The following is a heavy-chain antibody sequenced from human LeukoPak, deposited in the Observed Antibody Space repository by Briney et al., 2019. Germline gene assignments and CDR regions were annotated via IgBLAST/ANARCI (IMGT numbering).Heavy chain of an antibody. Sequence: SETLSLTCAVYGGSFSGYYWSWIRQPPGKGLEWIGEINHSGSTNYNPSLKSRVTISVDTSKNQFSLKLSSVTAADTAVYYCARGAGYCSGGSCYPDYFDYWGQGTLVTVSS. CDR3: ARGAGYCSGGSCYPDYFDY. CDR1: GGSFSGYY. D-gene: IGHD2-15*01. J-gene: IGHJ4*02. CDR2: INHSGST. V-gene: IGHV4-34*01.